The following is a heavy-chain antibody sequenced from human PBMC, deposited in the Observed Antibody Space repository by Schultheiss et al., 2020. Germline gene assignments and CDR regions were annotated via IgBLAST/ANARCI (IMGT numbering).Heavy chain of an antibody. Sequence: SETLSLTCTVSGGSISSYYWSWIRQPPGKGLEWIGYIYYSGSTNYSPSLKSRVSMSVDTSKSQISLKVSSVTAADTAVYYCARDNSGWSVDTFDIWGQGTMVTVSS. V-gene: IGHV4-59*12. D-gene: IGHD6-19*01. CDR1: GGSISSYY. J-gene: IGHJ3*02. CDR3: ARDNSGWSVDTFDI. CDR2: IYYSGST.